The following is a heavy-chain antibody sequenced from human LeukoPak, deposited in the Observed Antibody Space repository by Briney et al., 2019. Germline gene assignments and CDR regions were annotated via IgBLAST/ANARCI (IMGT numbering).Heavy chain of an antibody. J-gene: IGHJ6*02. Sequence: ASVKVSCKASGYTFTSYDINWVRQATGQGLEWMGWMNPNSGNTGYAQKFQGRVTMTRNTSISTAYMELSSPRSEDTAVYYCARFYCSSTSCGMDVWGQGTTVTVSS. V-gene: IGHV1-8*01. CDR2: MNPNSGNT. CDR3: ARFYCSSTSCGMDV. CDR1: GYTFTSYD. D-gene: IGHD2-2*01.